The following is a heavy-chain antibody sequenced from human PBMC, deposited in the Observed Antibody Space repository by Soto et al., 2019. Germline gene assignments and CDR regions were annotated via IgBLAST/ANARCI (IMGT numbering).Heavy chain of an antibody. V-gene: IGHV3-48*03. CDR3: ARWEVVTGLDC. Sequence: VESGGDVAQPGGSLRLSCAASGFTFISSDMSWVRQAPGKGLEWISHISTSGSTTYYADSVKGRFTISRDNANHSLYLQMNSLRVADTAVYYCARWEVVTGLDCWGQGTLVTVSS. D-gene: IGHD3-22*01. CDR2: ISTSGSTT. J-gene: IGHJ4*02. CDR1: GFTFISSD.